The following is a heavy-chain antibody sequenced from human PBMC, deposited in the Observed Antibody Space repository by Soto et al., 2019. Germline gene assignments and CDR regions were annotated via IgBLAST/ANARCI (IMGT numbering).Heavy chain of an antibody. CDR2: ISSSSSFI. D-gene: IGHD2-8*01. Sequence: GGSLRLSCAASGFTFSTYSVNWVHQAPGKGLEWVASISSSSSFIYYADSLKGRFTISRDNAKSSLYLQMNSLRAEDTAVYYCVRDLMHGAFDSWGQGTLVTVSS. J-gene: IGHJ4*02. CDR1: GFTFSTYS. CDR3: VRDLMHGAFDS. V-gene: IGHV3-21*01.